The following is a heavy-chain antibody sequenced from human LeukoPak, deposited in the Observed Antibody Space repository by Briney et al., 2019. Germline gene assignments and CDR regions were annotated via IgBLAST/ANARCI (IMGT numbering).Heavy chain of an antibody. CDR2: INPSGGST. CDR3: ARGRSGRLWFGALSIGRGKRHWFDP. Sequence: ASVKVSCKASGYTFTSYYMHWVRQAPGQGLEWMGIINPSGGSTSYAQKFQGRVTITRNTSISTAYMELSSLRSEDTAVYYCARGRSGRLWFGALSIGRGKRHWFDPWGQGTLVTVSS. J-gene: IGHJ5*02. CDR1: GYTFTSYY. V-gene: IGHV1-46*01. D-gene: IGHD3-10*01.